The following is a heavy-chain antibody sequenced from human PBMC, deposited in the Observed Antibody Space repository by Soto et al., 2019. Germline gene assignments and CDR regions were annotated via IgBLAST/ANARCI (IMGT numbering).Heavy chain of an antibody. Sequence: GESLKISCKGSGYSFTSYWIGWVRQMPGKGLEWMGIIYPGDSDTRYSPSFQGQVTISADKSISTAYLQWSSLKASDTAMYYCVRHSNDCSGGSCYSGYYYYYGMDAWGQGTTVTVSS. CDR2: IYPGDSDT. D-gene: IGHD2-15*01. V-gene: IGHV5-51*01. CDR1: GYSFTSYW. CDR3: VRHSNDCSGGSCYSGYYYYYGMDA. J-gene: IGHJ6*02.